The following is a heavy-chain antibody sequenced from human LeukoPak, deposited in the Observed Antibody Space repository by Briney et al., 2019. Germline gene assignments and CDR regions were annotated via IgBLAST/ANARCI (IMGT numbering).Heavy chain of an antibody. J-gene: IGHJ4*02. CDR1: GYTFTSYY. D-gene: IGHD5-18*01. Sequence: ASVKVSCKASGYTFTSYYMHWVRQAPGQGLEWMGWINPNSGGTNYAQKFQGRVTMTRDTSISTAYMELSRLRSDDTAVYYCARWGVNSYGLRSWGQGTLVTVSS. V-gene: IGHV1-2*02. CDR2: INPNSGGT. CDR3: ARWGVNSYGLRS.